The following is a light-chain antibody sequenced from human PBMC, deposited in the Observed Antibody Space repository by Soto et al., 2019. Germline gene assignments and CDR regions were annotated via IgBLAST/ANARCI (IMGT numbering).Light chain of an antibody. J-gene: IGLJ2*01. CDR3: QSYDSSLRAV. Sequence: QSVLTQPPSVSGAPGQRVTISCTGSSSNIGAGYDVHWYQQIPGTAPKLLIYGNSNRPSGVPDRFSGSKSGTSASLAITGLQAEDEADYYCQSYDSSLRAVFGGGTKVTVL. V-gene: IGLV1-40*01. CDR1: SSNIGAGYD. CDR2: GNS.